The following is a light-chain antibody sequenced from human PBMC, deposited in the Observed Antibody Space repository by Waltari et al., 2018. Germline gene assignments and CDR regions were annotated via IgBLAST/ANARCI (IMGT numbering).Light chain of an antibody. J-gene: IGKJ1*01. Sequence: EIVLTQSPGPLSLSPGESATLSCRARQSISKYLAWYQQRPGQAPRLLIYAASNMATGIPDRFSGGGSGTDFSLTISRLEPEDFAVYYCQHHVRLPATFGQGTKVEIK. CDR2: AAS. V-gene: IGKV3-20*01. CDR3: QHHVRLPAT. CDR1: QSISKY.